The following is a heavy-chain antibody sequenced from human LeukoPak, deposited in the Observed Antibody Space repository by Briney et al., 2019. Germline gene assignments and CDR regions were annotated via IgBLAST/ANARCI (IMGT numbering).Heavy chain of an antibody. V-gene: IGHV4-39*01. J-gene: IGHJ4*02. CDR2: IYYTGTT. CDR1: GGISSSYY. Sequence: SETLSLTCIVSGGISSSYYWGWVRQPPGKGLEWVASIYYTGTTYYNPSLKSRLTISVDTSKSQFSLGLSSVTAADTAVYYCARHFPLGYCSSTSCRAHFDYWGQGTLVTVSS. D-gene: IGHD2-2*01. CDR3: ARHFPLGYCSSTSCRAHFDY.